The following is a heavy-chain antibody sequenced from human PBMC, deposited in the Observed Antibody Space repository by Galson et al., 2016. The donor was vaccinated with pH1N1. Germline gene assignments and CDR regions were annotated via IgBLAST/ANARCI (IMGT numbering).Heavy chain of an antibody. CDR2: TYYRSKWFY. CDR1: GDSVSSNSAA. J-gene: IGHJ4*02. D-gene: IGHD6-19*01. Sequence: CAISGDSVSSNSAAWNWIRQSPSRGLEWLGRTYYRSKWFYNYAVSVQGRITINPDTSKNQLSLQLNPVTLEDTAVYFCARNTSGRYADWGQGTLVTVSS. CDR3: ARNTSGRYAD. V-gene: IGHV6-1*01.